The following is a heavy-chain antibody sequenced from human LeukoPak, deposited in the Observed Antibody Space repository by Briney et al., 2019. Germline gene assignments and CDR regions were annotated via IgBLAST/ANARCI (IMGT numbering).Heavy chain of an antibody. J-gene: IGHJ4*02. V-gene: IGHV3-23*01. Sequence: GGSLRLSCAVSGITLSNYGMSWVRQAPGRGLEWVAGISDSGGRTNYADSVKGRFTISRDNSKNTLYLQMNSLSAEDTAVYYCAKSAYSSGWSPSDYWGQGTLVTVSS. CDR3: AKSAYSSGWSPSDY. CDR1: GITLSNYG. CDR2: ISDSGGRT. D-gene: IGHD6-19*01.